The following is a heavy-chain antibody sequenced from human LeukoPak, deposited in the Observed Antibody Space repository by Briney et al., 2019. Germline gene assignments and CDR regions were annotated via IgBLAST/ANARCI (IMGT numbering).Heavy chain of an antibody. V-gene: IGHV1-2*02. CDR1: GYTFTGYY. Sequence: ASVKVSCKASGYTFTGYYMHWVRQAPGQGLEWMGWINPNSGGTNYAQKFQGRVTMTRDTSISTAYMELSRLRSDDTAVYYCARVPGSSSWYSFQHWGQGTLVTVSS. J-gene: IGHJ1*01. CDR2: INPNSGGT. CDR3: ARVPGSSSWYSFQH. D-gene: IGHD6-13*01.